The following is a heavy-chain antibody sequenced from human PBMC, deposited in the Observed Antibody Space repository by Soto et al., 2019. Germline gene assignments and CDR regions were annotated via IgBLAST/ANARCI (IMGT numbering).Heavy chain of an antibody. J-gene: IGHJ5*02. V-gene: IGHV3-23*01. D-gene: IGHD4-17*01. Sequence: GGSLRLSCKASGFMFNNSAMTWVRQAPGQGLQWVASVSDNGGSRGGTYYADSVKGRFTISRDNSKNTLYLQLDSLTGADTAVYYCAKDAISGDGVWLLDSWGQGTVVTVSS. CDR1: GFMFNNSA. CDR3: AKDAISGDGVWLLDS. CDR2: VSDNGGSRGGT.